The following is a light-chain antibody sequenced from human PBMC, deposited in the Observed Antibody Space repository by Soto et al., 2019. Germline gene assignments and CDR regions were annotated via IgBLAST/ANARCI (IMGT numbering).Light chain of an antibody. CDR2: AAS. V-gene: IGKV1-39*01. J-gene: IGKJ1*01. CDR3: QRSYSTPRT. CDR1: QSLSSY. Sequence: DIQMTQSTSSLSASVGDRVTITCRASQSLSSYLKWYQQKPWRAPKLLIYAASSLQSGVPSRFSGSGSGADFHLTISSLPPEDFATYYCQRSYSTPRTFGQRNKVELK.